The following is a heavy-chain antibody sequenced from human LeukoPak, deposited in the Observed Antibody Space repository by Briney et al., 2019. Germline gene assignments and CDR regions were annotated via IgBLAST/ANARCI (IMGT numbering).Heavy chain of an antibody. V-gene: IGHV3-7*01. CDR2: INQGESAE. D-gene: IGHD1-14*01. CDR1: GFSFNTYS. CDR3: AKLLRDVTIYDF. Sequence: PGGSLRLSCTTSGFSFNTYSMSWVRQAPGKGLEWVASINQGESAEFYVDSVKGRFTISRDNVKNSLFLQMNSLRTEDTAFYYCAKLLRDVTIYDFWGHGALVTVSS. J-gene: IGHJ4*01.